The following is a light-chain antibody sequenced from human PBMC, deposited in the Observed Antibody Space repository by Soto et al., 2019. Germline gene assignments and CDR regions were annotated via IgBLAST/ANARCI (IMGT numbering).Light chain of an antibody. CDR1: QNISKW. CDR3: QQYNHSSFT. CDR2: DAS. V-gene: IGKV1-5*01. J-gene: IGKJ3*01. Sequence: DVQMTQSPSTLSASVGDRVTITCRASQNISKWLAWYQQKPGGAPNLLIYDASSLQTGVPSRFSGSGSGTEFTLIINSLQSDDFATYHCQQYNHSSFTFGPGTKVDLK.